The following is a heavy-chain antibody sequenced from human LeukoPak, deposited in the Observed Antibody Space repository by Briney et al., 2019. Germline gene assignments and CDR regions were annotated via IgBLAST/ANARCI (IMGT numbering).Heavy chain of an antibody. D-gene: IGHD6-19*01. CDR2: INPSGGST. Sequence: ASVKVSCKASGYTFTSYYMHWVRQAPGQGLEWMGIINPSGGSTSYAQKFQGRVTMTRDTSTGTVYMELSSLRSEDTAVYYCACYSSGWSEDYWGQGTLVTVSS. CDR3: ACYSSGWSEDY. J-gene: IGHJ4*02. CDR1: GYTFTSYY. V-gene: IGHV1-46*01.